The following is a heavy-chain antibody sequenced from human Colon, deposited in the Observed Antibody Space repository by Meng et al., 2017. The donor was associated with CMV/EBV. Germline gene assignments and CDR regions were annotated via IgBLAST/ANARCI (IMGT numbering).Heavy chain of an antibody. J-gene: IGHJ4*01. V-gene: IGHV4-34*01. CDR3: ARATKSSCWEVLDY. Sequence: HVQLQQVGAGLLKPSVTPSLTCAVYGESFSGYYWTWIRQPPGRGLEWIGESYYTGSTNYSPSLKSRVTISLDTSKNQFSLKLNSVTAADTAVYYCARATKSSCWEVLDYWGHGTLVTVSS. CDR1: GESFSGYY. D-gene: IGHD2-2*01. CDR2: SYYTGST.